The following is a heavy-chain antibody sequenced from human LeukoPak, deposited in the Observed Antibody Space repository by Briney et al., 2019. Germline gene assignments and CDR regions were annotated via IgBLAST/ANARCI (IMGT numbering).Heavy chain of an antibody. CDR1: GYTFTIYG. J-gene: IGHJ6*04. Sequence: ASVKVSCKASGYTFTIYGISLVRQAPGQGLEWMGWISAYNGNTNYAQKVQGRVTMTTDTSTSTAYMELRSLRSDDTAVYYCARVGYCSSTSCDHYYYYGMDVWGKGTTVTVSS. CDR3: ARVGYCSSTSCDHYYYYGMDV. CDR2: ISAYNGNT. V-gene: IGHV1-18*04. D-gene: IGHD2-2*01.